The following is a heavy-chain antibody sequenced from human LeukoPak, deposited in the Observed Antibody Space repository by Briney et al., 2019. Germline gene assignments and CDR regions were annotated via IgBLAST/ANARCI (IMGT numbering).Heavy chain of an antibody. D-gene: IGHD3-10*01. J-gene: IGHJ6*02. CDR1: GGSFSGYY. CDR2: INHSGST. Sequence: SETLSLTCAVYGGSFSGYYWSWIRQPPGKGLEWIGEINHSGSTNYNPSLKSRVTISVDTSKNQFSLKLSSVTAADTAVYYCARNSVRPTRPDYYGSGSYYVWGQGTTVTVSS. CDR3: ARNSVRPTRPDYYGSGSYYV. V-gene: IGHV4-34*01.